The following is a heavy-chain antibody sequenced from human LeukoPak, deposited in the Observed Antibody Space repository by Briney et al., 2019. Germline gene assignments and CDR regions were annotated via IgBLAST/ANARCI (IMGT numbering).Heavy chain of an antibody. CDR3: ASRVGFGELVGLDP. CDR1: GGSISSSNW. Sequence: PSGTLSLTCAVSGGSISSSNWWSWVRQPPGKGLEWIGEIYHSGSTNYNPSLKRRVTISVDKSKDQFSLKLSSVTAADTAVYYCASRVGFGELVGLDPWGQGTLVTVSS. D-gene: IGHD3-10*01. CDR2: IYHSGST. V-gene: IGHV4-4*02. J-gene: IGHJ5*02.